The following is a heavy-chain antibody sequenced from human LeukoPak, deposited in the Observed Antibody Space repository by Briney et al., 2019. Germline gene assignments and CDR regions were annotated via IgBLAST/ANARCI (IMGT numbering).Heavy chain of an antibody. CDR2: ISYDGSNK. V-gene: IGHV3-30*03. Sequence: GGSLRLSCAASGFTFSSYGMHWVRQAPGKGLEWVAVISYDGSNKYYADSVKGRFTISRDNSKNTLYLQMNSLRAEDTAVYYCLYHGEAFAYWGQGTLVTVSS. D-gene: IGHD4-17*01. CDR1: GFTFSSYG. J-gene: IGHJ4*02. CDR3: LYHGEAFAY.